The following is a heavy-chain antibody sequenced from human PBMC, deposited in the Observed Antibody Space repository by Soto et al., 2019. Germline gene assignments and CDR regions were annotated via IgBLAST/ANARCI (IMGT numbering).Heavy chain of an antibody. CDR3: ARDHNLLTGYYKSPYYYYGMDV. V-gene: IGHV1-69*12. D-gene: IGHD3-9*01. CDR2: IIPIFGTA. Sequence: QVQLVQSGAEVKKPGSSVKVSCKASGGTFSSYAISWVRQAPGQGLEWMGGIIPIFGTANYAQKFQGRVTITADESTSTAYMELSSLRSEDTAVYYCARDHNLLTGYYKSPYYYYGMDVWGQGTTVTVSS. CDR1: GGTFSSYA. J-gene: IGHJ6*02.